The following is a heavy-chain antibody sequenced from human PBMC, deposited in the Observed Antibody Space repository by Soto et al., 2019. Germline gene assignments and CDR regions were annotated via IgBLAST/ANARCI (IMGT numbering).Heavy chain of an antibody. CDR1: GYTFTSYA. D-gene: IGHD3-10*01. CDR2: INAGNGNT. Sequence: GASVKVACKASGYTFTSYAIHWVRQAPGQRLEWMGWINAGNGNTKYSQKFQGRVTITRDTSASTAYMELSSLRSEDTAVYYCARDRTRSSAFGGFDPWGQGTLVTVSS. CDR3: ARDRTRSSAFGGFDP. J-gene: IGHJ5*02. V-gene: IGHV1-3*01.